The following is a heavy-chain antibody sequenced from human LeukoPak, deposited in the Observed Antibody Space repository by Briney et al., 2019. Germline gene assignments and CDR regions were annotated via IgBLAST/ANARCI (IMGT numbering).Heavy chain of an antibody. J-gene: IGHJ4*02. CDR1: GFTFSSYG. D-gene: IGHD2-15*01. V-gene: IGHV3-33*01. Sequence: PGRSLRLSCAASGFTFSSYGMHWVRQAPGKGLEWVAVIWYDGSNKYYADSVKGRFTISRDKSKKTLSLQMNSLKTEDTAVYYCARAVVAASTPSDYWGQGTLVTVSS. CDR3: ARAVVAASTPSDY. CDR2: IWYDGSNK.